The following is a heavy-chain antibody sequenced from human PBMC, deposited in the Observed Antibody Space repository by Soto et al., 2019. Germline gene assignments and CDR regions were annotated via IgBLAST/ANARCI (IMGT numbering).Heavy chain of an antibody. J-gene: IGHJ3*02. CDR1: GGSISSGGYS. CDR3: ARGGDSSGEPGAFDI. Sequence: QLQLQESGSGLVKPSQTLSLTCAVSGGSISSGGYSWSWIRQPPGKGLEWIGYIYHSGSTYYNPSLKSRVTISVDRSKNQFSLKLSSVTAADTAVYYCARGGDSSGEPGAFDIWGQGTMVTVSS. D-gene: IGHD3-22*01. CDR2: IYHSGST. V-gene: IGHV4-30-2*01.